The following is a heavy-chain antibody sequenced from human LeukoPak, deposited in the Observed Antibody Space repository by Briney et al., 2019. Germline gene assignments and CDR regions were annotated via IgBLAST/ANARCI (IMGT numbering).Heavy chain of an antibody. CDR3: ARSIFDPPFYYMDV. V-gene: IGHV3-21*01. J-gene: IGHJ6*03. CDR2: INGGSTYI. CDR1: RFTSHTLT. D-gene: IGHD3-3*02. Sequence: GSLTRSCSGSRFTSHTLTMNWLRQAPGQGLVWGATINGGSTYIYSADSVKGRFTISRDNAKNSLYLHMNSLRAEDTAVYYCARSIFDPPFYYMDVWDKGTTVTVSS.